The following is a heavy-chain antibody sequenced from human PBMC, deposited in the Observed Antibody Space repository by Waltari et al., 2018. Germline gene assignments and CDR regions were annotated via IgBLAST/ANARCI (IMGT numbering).Heavy chain of an antibody. V-gene: IGHV3-9*01. Sequence: EVQLVESGGGLVQPGGSLRLSCAASGFTFADYAMHGVRQAPGKGLEWVSGISWNSGSIGYADSVKGRFTISRDNAKNSLYLQMNSLRAEDTALYYCAKMATITSVVDYWGQGTLVTVSS. CDR1: GFTFADYA. CDR3: AKMATITSVVDY. D-gene: IGHD5-12*01. J-gene: IGHJ4*02. CDR2: ISWNSGSI.